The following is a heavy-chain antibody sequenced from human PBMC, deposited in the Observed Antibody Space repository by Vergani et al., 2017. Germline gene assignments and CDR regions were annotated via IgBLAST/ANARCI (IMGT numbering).Heavy chain of an antibody. CDR3: TXGWYYDSIAYWAY. CDR1: GGTFSSYA. V-gene: IGHV1-69*05. Sequence: QVQLVQSGAEVKKPGSSVKVSCKASGGTFSSYAISWVRQAPGQGLEWMGRIIPIFGTANYAQKFQGRVTMTRDTSTSTVYMELSSLRSEDTAVYYCTXGWYYDSIAYWAYWGQGTLVTVSS. CDR2: IIPIFGTA. J-gene: IGHJ4*02. D-gene: IGHD3-22*01.